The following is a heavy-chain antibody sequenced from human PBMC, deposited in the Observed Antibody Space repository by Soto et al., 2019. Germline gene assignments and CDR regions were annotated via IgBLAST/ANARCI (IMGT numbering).Heavy chain of an antibody. J-gene: IGHJ4*02. Sequence: SETLSLTCTVSGGSIGSNSYYWGWIRQPPGKGLEWMGSIYYNGETYFQPSLKSRVTISVDTSKSQFSLQLTSVTAADTAVYYCPRGPVGAVVLVPPAPHFGRFWAPGILVTVSS. D-gene: IGHD3-10*01. CDR2: IYYNGET. CDR1: GGSIGSNSYY. CDR3: PRGPVGAVVLVPPAPHFGRF. V-gene: IGHV4-39*01.